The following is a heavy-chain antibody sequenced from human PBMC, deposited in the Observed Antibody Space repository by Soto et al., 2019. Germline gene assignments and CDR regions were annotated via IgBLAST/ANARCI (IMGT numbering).Heavy chain of an antibody. D-gene: IGHD4-4*01. J-gene: IGHJ4*02. CDR2: ISTSGSAV. V-gene: IGHV3-11*01. Sequence: QVQLVESGGGLVEPGGSLRLSCAASGFTFSDYYMSWVRQAPGRGLEWISYISTSGSAVDYADSVKGRFTISRDNANNSLYLQMSSLRAEDTAIYYCARRSGSNSFDYWGQGTLVSVSS. CDR1: GFTFSDYY. CDR3: ARRSGSNSFDY.